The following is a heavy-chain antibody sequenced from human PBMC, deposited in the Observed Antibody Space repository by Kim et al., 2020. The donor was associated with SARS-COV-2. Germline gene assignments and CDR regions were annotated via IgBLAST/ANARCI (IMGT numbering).Heavy chain of an antibody. D-gene: IGHD3-22*01. V-gene: IGHV1-69*13. CDR3: ARLADSYYDSSGYFARDDAFDI. CDR1: GGTFSSYA. CDR2: IIPIFGTA. J-gene: IGHJ3*02. Sequence: SVKVSCKASGGTFSSYAISWVRQAPGQGLEWMGGIIPIFGTANYAQKFQGRVTITADESTSTAYMELSSLRSEDTAVYYCARLADSYYDSSGYFARDDAFDIWGQGTMVTVSS.